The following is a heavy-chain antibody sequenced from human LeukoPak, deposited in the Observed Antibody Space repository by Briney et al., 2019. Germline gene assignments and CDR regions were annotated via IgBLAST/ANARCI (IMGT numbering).Heavy chain of an antibody. Sequence: SETLSLTCTVSGGSISTYHWSWIRQPPGKGLEWIGYIYYSGSTNYNPSFKSRVTISVDTSKNQFPLKLSSVTAADTAVYYCARDPARLGWFDPWGQGTLVTVSS. J-gene: IGHJ5*02. CDR2: IYYSGST. CDR1: GGSISTYH. V-gene: IGHV4-59*01. D-gene: IGHD6-6*01. CDR3: ARDPARLGWFDP.